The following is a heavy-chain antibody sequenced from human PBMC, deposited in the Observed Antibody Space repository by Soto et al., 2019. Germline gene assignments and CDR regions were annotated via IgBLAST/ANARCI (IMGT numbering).Heavy chain of an antibody. D-gene: IGHD4-17*01. J-gene: IGHJ4*02. Sequence: GGSLRLSCAASGFTFSSYAMSWVRQAPGKGLEWVSAIRGSGGSTYYADSVKGRFTSSRDNSKNTLYLQMNSLRAEDTAVYYCAKAPYGDDASLFDYWGQGTLVTVSS. CDR1: GFTFSSYA. CDR2: IRGSGGST. V-gene: IGHV3-23*01. CDR3: AKAPYGDDASLFDY.